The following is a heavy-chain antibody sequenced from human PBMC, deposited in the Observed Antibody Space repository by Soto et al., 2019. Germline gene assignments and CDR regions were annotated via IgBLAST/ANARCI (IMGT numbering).Heavy chain of an antibody. CDR3: ARGRGIVQVAAATYYYYYGMAV. V-gene: IGHV4-34*01. CDR2: INHSGST. CDR1: GGSYSGYY. J-gene: IGHJ6*02. Sequence: AETLSLSCAVYGGSYSGYYWRWIRQRPGKCSGWFGEINHSGSTNYNTSLKSRVTISVDTSKNQFSLKLSSVTAADTALYDCARGRGIVQVAAATYYYYYGMAVWGQGATVTVSS. D-gene: IGHD2-2*01.